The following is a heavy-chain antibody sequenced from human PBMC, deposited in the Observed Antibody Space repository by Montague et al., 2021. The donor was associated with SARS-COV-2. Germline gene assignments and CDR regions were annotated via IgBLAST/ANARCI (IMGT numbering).Heavy chain of an antibody. CDR1: GYTFTSYD. CDR3: ARGEVITIFGVVINYYGMDV. V-gene: IGHV1-8*01. J-gene: IGHJ6*02. CDR2: MNPNSGNT. Sequence: SVKVSCTASGYTFTSYDINWVRQATGQGLEWMGWMNPNSGNTGYAQKFQGRVTMTRNTSISTAYMELSSLRSEDTAVYYCARGEVITIFGVVINYYGMDVWGQGTTVTVSS. D-gene: IGHD3-3*01.